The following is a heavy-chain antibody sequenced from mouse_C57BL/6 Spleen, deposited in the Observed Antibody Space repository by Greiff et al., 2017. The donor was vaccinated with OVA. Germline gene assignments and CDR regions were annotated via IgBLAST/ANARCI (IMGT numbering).Heavy chain of an antibody. D-gene: IGHD1-1*01. CDR1: GYAFSSSW. V-gene: IGHV1-82*01. Sequence: QVQLQQSGPELVKPGASVKISCKASGYAFSSSWMNWVKQRPGKGLEWIGRIYPGDGDTNYNGKFKGKATLTADKSSSTACMQLSSLTSEDSAVYFCARSEIYYYGSSGSMDYWGQGTSVTVSS. CDR2: IYPGDGDT. J-gene: IGHJ4*01. CDR3: ARSEIYYYGSSGSMDY.